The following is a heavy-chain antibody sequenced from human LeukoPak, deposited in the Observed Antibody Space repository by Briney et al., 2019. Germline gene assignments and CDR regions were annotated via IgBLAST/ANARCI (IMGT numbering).Heavy chain of an antibody. Sequence: ASVKVSCKVSGYTLTELSMHWVRQAPGKGLEWMGGFDPEDGETIYAQKLQGRVTMTTDTSTSTAYMELRSLRSDDTAVYYCAAGYSSGWYNYWGQGTLVTVSS. J-gene: IGHJ4*02. CDR3: AAGYSSGWYNY. D-gene: IGHD6-19*01. CDR2: FDPEDGET. V-gene: IGHV1-24*01. CDR1: GYTLTELS.